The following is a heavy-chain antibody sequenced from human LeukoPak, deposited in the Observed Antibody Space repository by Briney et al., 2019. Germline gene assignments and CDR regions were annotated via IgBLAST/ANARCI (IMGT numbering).Heavy chain of an antibody. CDR1: GFTFSSYD. CDR3: ARFCVHYYGIDV. Sequence: GGSLRLSCAASGFTFSSYDMSWVRQSPGKGLEWVSHISGSGGRTHYAVSVRGLFTISRDTPKNTLYLKMNSLRGEDTAVYYCARFCVHYYGIDVWGHGTTVTVSS. CDR2: ISGSGGRT. D-gene: IGHD3-10*01. V-gene: IGHV3-23*01. J-gene: IGHJ6*02.